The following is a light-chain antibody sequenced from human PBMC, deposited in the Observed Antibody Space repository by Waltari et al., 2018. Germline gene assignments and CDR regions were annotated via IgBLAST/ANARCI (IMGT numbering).Light chain of an antibody. CDR2: VNSDGSH. Sequence: QLVLTQSPSASASLGASVKLTCTLSSGHTTNIIAWLQQKPEKDPRYLMRVNSDGSHSKGVEIPDRFSGSSSGAGRYLTISSLQSEDEADYYCQTRGHGTWVFGGGTRLTVL. CDR3: QTRGHGTWV. CDR1: SGHTTNI. V-gene: IGLV4-69*01. J-gene: IGLJ3*02.